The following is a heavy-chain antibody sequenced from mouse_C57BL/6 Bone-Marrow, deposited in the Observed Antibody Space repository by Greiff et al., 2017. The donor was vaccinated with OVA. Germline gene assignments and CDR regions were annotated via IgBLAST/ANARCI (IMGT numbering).Heavy chain of an antibody. V-gene: IGHV1-72*01. J-gene: IGHJ3*01. CDR2: IDPNSGGT. CDR3: AIGIGLYDSSPWFAY. CDR1: GYTFTSYW. Sequence: QVQLQQPGAELVKPGASVKLSCKASGYTFTSYWMNWVKQRPGRGLEWIGRIDPNSGGTKYNEKFMSKATLTVDKPSSTAYMQLSSLTSEDSAVYYCAIGIGLYDSSPWFAYWGQGTLVTVSA. D-gene: IGHD1-1*01.